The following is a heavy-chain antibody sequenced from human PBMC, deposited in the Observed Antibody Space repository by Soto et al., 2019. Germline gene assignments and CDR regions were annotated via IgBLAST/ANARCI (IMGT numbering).Heavy chain of an antibody. J-gene: IGHJ4*02. CDR1: GYTFTSYG. CDR2: ISAYNGNT. Sequence: ASVKVSCKASGYTFTSYGISWVRQAPGQGLEWMGWISAYNGNTNYAQKLQGRVTMTTDTSTSTAYMELRSLRSDDTAVYYCARVPLIVVVVAADYWGQGTLVTVSS. V-gene: IGHV1-18*01. D-gene: IGHD2-15*01. CDR3: ARVPLIVVVVAADY.